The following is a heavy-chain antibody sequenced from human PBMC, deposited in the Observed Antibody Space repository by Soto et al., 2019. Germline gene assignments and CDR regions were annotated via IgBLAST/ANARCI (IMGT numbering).Heavy chain of an antibody. D-gene: IGHD2-2*01. CDR3: ARVGDIVLVAGGRWGWFDP. J-gene: IGHJ5*02. Sequence: EVQLVESGGGLVQPGGSLRLSCAASGFTVSSNHMSWVRQAPGKGLEWVSVIQSGGSTDYADSVKGRFTISRDTSKNTLDLQMNSLRVEDTALYYCARVGDIVLVAGGRWGWFDPWGQGTLVTVSS. CDR2: IQSGGST. CDR1: GFTVSSNH. V-gene: IGHV3-66*01.